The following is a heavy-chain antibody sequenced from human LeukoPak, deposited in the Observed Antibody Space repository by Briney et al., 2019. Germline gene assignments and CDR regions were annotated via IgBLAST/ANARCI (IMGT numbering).Heavy chain of an antibody. Sequence: GGSLRLSCAASGFTFSRSPMHWVRQAPGKGLEWVTFIRYDGNNKYYADSVKGRFTISRDTSKNTLYLQMNSLRAEDTAVYYCAKDMGTTGLFDYWGQGTLVTVSS. CDR3: AKDMGTTGLFDY. CDR2: IRYDGNNK. V-gene: IGHV3-30*02. J-gene: IGHJ4*02. CDR1: GFTFSRSP. D-gene: IGHD1-1*01.